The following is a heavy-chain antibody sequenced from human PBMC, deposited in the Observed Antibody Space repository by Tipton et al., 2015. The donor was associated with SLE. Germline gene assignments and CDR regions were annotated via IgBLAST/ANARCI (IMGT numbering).Heavy chain of an antibody. V-gene: IGHV3-30*04. D-gene: IGHD3/OR15-3a*01. CDR3: AGRRLMIFGHGMDV. CDR2: ISADGNNQ. Sequence: SLRLSCAASGFTYTNYAVHWVRQTPGKGLEWVAVISADGNNQYYSDSVKGRFTISRDNSKNTLYLQMNSLSAEDTAIYYCAGRRLMIFGHGMDVWGQGTTVTVSS. CDR1: GFTYTNYA. J-gene: IGHJ6*02.